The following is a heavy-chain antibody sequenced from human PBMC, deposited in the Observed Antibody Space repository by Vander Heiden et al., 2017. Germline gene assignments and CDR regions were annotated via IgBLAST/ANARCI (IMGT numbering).Heavy chain of an antibody. Sequence: EVQLVETGGGLIQPGGSLRLSCAASGFTVSSNSMSWVRQAPGKGLGWVSVIYSGGSTYYADPVKGRFTISRDNPGNRLNLQRNSRGADDTAGYYCARGGGAYCAGDCLRTFDYWGQGTLVTVAS. CDR3: ARGGGAYCAGDCLRTFDY. CDR2: IYSGGST. J-gene: IGHJ4*01. V-gene: IGHV3-53*02. D-gene: IGHD2-21*02. CDR1: GFTVSSNS.